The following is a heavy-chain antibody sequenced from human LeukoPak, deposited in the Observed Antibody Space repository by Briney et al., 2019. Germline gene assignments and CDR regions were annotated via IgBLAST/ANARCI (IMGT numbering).Heavy chain of an antibody. CDR2: IKQDGSEK. CDR1: GFTFSSYW. CDR3: ASSYCSSTSCYWSLDY. D-gene: IGHD2-2*01. Sequence: GGSLRLSCAASGFTFSSYWMSWVRQAPGKGLEWVANIKQDGSEKYYVDSVKGRFTIFRDNAKNSLYLQMNSLRAEDTAVYYCASSYCSSTSCYWSLDYWGQGTLVTVSS. J-gene: IGHJ4*02. V-gene: IGHV3-7*03.